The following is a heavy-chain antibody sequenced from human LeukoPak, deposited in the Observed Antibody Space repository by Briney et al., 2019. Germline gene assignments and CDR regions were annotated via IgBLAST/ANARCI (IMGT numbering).Heavy chain of an antibody. CDR3: ARGRPRYQLLYLTFDY. CDR2: INHSGST. V-gene: IGHV4-34*01. D-gene: IGHD2-2*02. J-gene: IGHJ4*02. CDR1: GGSFSGYY. Sequence: PSETLSLSSAVYGGSFSGYYWSWIRQPPGKGLEWIGEINHSGSTNYNPSLKSRVTISVDTSKNQFSLKLSSVTAADTAVYYCARGRPRYQLLYLTFDYWGQGTLVTVSS.